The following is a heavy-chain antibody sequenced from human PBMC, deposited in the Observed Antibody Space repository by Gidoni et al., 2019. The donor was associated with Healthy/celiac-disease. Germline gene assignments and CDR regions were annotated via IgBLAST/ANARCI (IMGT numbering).Heavy chain of an antibody. D-gene: IGHD5-18*01. V-gene: IGHV3-23*01. CDR2: MSGSGGST. J-gene: IGHJ4*02. Sequence: EVQLLESGGGLVQPGGSMRLSCAACGFTFSSYAMSWVRQAPGKGLEWVSAMSGSGGSTYYADSVKGRFTISRDNSKNTLYLQMNSLRAEDTAVYYCAKDLGYTAMVATIFDYWGQGTLVTVSS. CDR1: GFTFSSYA. CDR3: AKDLGYTAMVATIFDY.